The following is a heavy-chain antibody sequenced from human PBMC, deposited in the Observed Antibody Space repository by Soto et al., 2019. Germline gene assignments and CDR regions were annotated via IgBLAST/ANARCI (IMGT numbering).Heavy chain of an antibody. CDR2: ISYDGSLQ. CDR1: GYAFSSYG. V-gene: IGHV3-30*03. D-gene: IGHD3-10*01. CDR3: VSDRGYWHASVTYS. J-gene: IGHJ4*02. Sequence: QAQLVESGGGVFQPGRSLRLSCTASGYAFSSYGMHWVRQAPGTGLEWVAVISYDGSLQHYADSVKGRFTISRDNSKNMVLLQMSSLRAEDTAVYYCVSDRGYWHASVTYSWGQGTLVSVSS.